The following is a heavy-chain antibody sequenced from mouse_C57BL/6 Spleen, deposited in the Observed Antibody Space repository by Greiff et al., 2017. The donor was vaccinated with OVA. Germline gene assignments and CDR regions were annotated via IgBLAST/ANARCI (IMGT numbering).Heavy chain of an antibody. CDR2: IYAGGGDT. CDR1: GYAFSSYW. D-gene: IGHD1-1*01. V-gene: IGHV1-80*01. J-gene: IGHJ2*01. Sequence: QVQLKESGAGLVKPGASVKISCTASGYAFSSYWMYWVKQRPGKGLEWIGTIYAGGGDTNYNGKLKGKVTLSADKSSSTAYMQLSSLTSRVSAVDIWAKKDYNDPFDYWGQGTTLTVSS. CDR3: AKKDYNDPFDY.